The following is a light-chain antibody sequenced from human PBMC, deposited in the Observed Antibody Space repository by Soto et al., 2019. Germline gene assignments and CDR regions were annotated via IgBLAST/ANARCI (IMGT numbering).Light chain of an antibody. CDR1: SSDVGYYNY. V-gene: IGLV2-11*01. J-gene: IGLJ2*01. CDR2: DVT. CDR3: CSYAGRSVV. Sequence: QSALTQPRSVSGSPGQSVTISCTGTSSDVGYYNYVSWYQQHPNKAPKLMIYDVTKRPSGVPDRFSGSKSGNTASLTIFGLHAEDEADYYCCSYAGRSVVFGGGTKLTVL.